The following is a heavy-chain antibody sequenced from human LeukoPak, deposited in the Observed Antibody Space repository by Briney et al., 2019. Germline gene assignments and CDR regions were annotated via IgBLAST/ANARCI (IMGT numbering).Heavy chain of an antibody. J-gene: IGHJ6*04. CDR3: ARDPGRPVPGVVFTILGVVTPLRGMDV. D-gene: IGHD3-3*01. Sequence: ASVKVSCKASGYTFTSYGISWVRQAPGQGLEWMGWISAYNGNTNYAQKIQGRVTMTTDTSTSTAYMELRSLRSDDTAVYYCARDPGRPVPGVVFTILGVVTPLRGMDVWGKGTTVTVSS. CDR1: GYTFTSYG. V-gene: IGHV1-18*01. CDR2: ISAYNGNT.